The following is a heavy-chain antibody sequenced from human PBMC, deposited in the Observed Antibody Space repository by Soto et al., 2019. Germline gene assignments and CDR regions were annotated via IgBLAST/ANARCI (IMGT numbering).Heavy chain of an antibody. J-gene: IGHJ6*02. V-gene: IGHV1-2*04. CDR2: INCRSGGT. D-gene: IGHD1-26*01. Sequence: ASVKVSCKTSGYVFTGYYLHWVRQAPGQGLEWMGWINCRSGGTNYAQKFQGWVTMTRDTSISTAYMELSRLRSDDTAVYYCARGLYSGSYFYCYYGMDVWGQGTTVTVSS. CDR3: ARGLYSGSYFYCYYGMDV. CDR1: GYVFTGYY.